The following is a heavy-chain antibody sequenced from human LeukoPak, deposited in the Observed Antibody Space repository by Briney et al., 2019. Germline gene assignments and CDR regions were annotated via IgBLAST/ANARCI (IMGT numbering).Heavy chain of an antibody. CDR3: AKDLPNFASSGWYEDY. D-gene: IGHD6-19*01. CDR2: ISGSGGST. J-gene: IGHJ4*02. CDR1: GFTFSSYA. Sequence: GGSLRLSCAASGFTFSSYAMSWVRQAPGKGLEWVSAISGSGGSTYYADSVKGRFTISRDNSKNTLYLQMNSLRAEDTAVYYCAKDLPNFASSGWYEDYWGQGTLVTVSS. V-gene: IGHV3-23*01.